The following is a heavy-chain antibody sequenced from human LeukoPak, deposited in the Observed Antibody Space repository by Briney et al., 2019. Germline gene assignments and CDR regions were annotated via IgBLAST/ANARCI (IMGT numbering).Heavy chain of an antibody. CDR3: ARYAGGYSGYESMEAFDI. CDR2: IYYSGST. D-gene: IGHD5-12*01. J-gene: IGHJ3*02. V-gene: IGHV4-59*01. Sequence: SETLSLTCTVSGGXISSYYCSWIRQPPGKGLEWIGYIYYSGSTNYNPSLKSRVTISVDTSKNQFSLKLSSVTAADTAVYYCARYAGGYSGYESMEAFDIWGQGTMVTVSS. CDR1: GGXISSYY.